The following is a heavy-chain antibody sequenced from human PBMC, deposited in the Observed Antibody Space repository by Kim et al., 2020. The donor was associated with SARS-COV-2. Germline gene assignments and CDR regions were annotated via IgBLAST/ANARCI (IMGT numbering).Heavy chain of an antibody. CDR1: GFTVSSNY. CDR3: ARESRIEENGRNAFDI. D-gene: IGHD2-15*01. CDR2: IYSGGST. J-gene: IGHJ3*02. V-gene: IGHV3-53*04. Sequence: GGSLRLSCAASGFTVSSNYMSWVRQAPGKGLEWVSVIYSGGSTYYADSVKGRFTISRHNSKNTLYLQMNSLRAEDTAVYYCARESRIEENGRNAFDIWGQGTMVTVSS.